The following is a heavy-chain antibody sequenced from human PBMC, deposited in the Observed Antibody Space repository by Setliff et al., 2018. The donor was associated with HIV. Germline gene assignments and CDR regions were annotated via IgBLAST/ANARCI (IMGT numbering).Heavy chain of an antibody. J-gene: IGHJ6*03. D-gene: IGHD2-15*01. V-gene: IGHV3-7*03. CDR1: GFTFSTYW. CDR3: ARGRQGGRYCSGVSCRGGYYYYYMDV. CDR2: IKQDGSEK. Sequence: ETLSLSCAASGFTFSTYWMSWVRQAPGKGLAWVANIKQDGSEKYYVDSVKGRFTISRDNAKSSLYLQMNSLRAEDTAVYYCARGRQGGRYCSGVSCRGGYYYYYMDVWGKGTTVTVSS.